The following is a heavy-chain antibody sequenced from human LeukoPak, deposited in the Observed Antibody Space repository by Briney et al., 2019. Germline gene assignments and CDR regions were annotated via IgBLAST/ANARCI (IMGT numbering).Heavy chain of an antibody. J-gene: IGHJ3*02. CDR1: VYTFTSYY. V-gene: IGHV1-46*01. Sequence: ASVKVSCKASVYTFTSYYMHWVRQAPGQGLEWMGIINPSDGSTSYEEKSQGRVTMTRDTSISTAYMELTRLRSDDTAVYYCATFSWELLGREDVFDIWGQGTMVTVSS. CDR2: INPSDGST. D-gene: IGHD1-26*01. CDR3: ATFSWELLGREDVFDI.